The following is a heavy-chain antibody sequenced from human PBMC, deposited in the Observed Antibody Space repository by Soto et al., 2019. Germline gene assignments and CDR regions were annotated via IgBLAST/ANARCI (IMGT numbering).Heavy chain of an antibody. V-gene: IGHV3-23*01. CDR1: GFTFRNFV. Sequence: EMQLLESGGGLVQPGGSLRLSCAASGFTFRNFVMSWVRQAPGRGLEWLSTISADSSITLYADSVRGRFAISRDNYKNSLYLQMDSLGAEDTAVYYCGKLAWLGDSAGHDCWGQGTLVTVSS. CDR2: ISADSSIT. D-gene: IGHD3-10*01. CDR3: GKLAWLGDSAGHDC. J-gene: IGHJ4*02.